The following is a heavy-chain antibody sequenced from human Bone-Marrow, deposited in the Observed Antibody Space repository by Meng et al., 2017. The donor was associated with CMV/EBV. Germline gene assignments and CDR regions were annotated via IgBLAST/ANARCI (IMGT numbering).Heavy chain of an antibody. D-gene: IGHD7-27*01. CDR1: GGTFSSHT. J-gene: IGHJ3*02. V-gene: IGHV1-69*02. Sequence: SVKVSCKASGGTFSSHTFSWVRQAPGQGLEWMGRIIPLLGLVNYAQKFQGRVTITADKSTSIAYMELSSLRFEDTAVYYCATGEKTGARDTFDIWGQGTVVTV. CDR2: IIPLLGLV. CDR3: ATGEKTGARDTFDI.